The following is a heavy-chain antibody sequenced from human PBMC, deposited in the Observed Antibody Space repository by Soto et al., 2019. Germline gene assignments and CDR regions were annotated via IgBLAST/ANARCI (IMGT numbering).Heavy chain of an antibody. CDR1: GFAFDPFA. J-gene: IGHJ4*02. CDR2: IVRSGDTT. Sequence: QLLESGGGLVQPGGSLRLSCGASGFAFDPFAMSWLRQAPGKGLALISTIVRSGDTTYYADSVKGRFTISRDNSNKTLYLQMNSLRAEDTAIFYCAKRGFGGTHFDYWGQGIVVTVSS. D-gene: IGHD3-10*01. CDR3: AKRGFGGTHFDY. V-gene: IGHV3-23*01.